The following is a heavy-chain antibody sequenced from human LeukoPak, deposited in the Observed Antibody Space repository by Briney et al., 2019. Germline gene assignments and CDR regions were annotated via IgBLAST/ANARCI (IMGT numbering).Heavy chain of an antibody. Sequence: GGSLRLSCAASGFTFSSYELNWVRQAPGKGLEWVSHISSSGSSIYYADSVKGRFTISRDNAKNSLYLQINSLRVEDTAVYYCASKNSFDCWGQGTLVTVSS. CDR3: ASKNSFDC. CDR1: GFTFSSYE. V-gene: IGHV3-48*03. CDR2: ISSSGSSI. J-gene: IGHJ4*02.